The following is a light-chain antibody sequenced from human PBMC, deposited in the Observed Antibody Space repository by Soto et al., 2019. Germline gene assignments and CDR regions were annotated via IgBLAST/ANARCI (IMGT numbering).Light chain of an antibody. CDR2: GAS. J-gene: IGKJ1*01. CDR3: QQYNRSPWT. CDR1: QSVSSSY. V-gene: IGKV3-20*01. Sequence: EIVLTQSPGTLSLSPGERATLSCRASQSVSSSYLAWYQQKLGQAPRLLIYGASSRATGIPDRFSGSGSGTDFTLTISRMETADFAVYYCQQYNRSPWTFGQGTKVDIK.